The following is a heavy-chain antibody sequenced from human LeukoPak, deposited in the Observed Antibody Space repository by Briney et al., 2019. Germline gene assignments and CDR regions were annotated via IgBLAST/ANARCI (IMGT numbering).Heavy chain of an antibody. D-gene: IGHD3-10*01. J-gene: IGHJ6*03. CDR1: GGSIRSYY. Sequence: SETLSLTCTVSGGSIRSYYWSWIRQPPGEGLEWIGDIFYSGYTNYNPSLKSRVSISVDTSKNQFSLRLSSVTAADTAVYYCAREPMVRGVYPVLYMDVWGKGTTITVSS. CDR3: AREPMVRGVYPVLYMDV. V-gene: IGHV4-59*01. CDR2: IFYSGYT.